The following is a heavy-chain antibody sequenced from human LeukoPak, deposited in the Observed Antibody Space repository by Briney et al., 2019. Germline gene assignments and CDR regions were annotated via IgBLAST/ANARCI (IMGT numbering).Heavy chain of an antibody. Sequence: AASVKVSCKASGYTFTSCYMHWVRQAPGQGLEWMGIINPSGGSTSYAQKFQGRVTMTRDTSTSTVYMELSSLRSEDTAVYYCARDGRGATHLTNPDGGGYWGQGTLVTVSS. J-gene: IGHJ4*02. CDR2: INPSGGST. CDR3: ARDGRGATHLTNPDGGGY. CDR1: GYTFTSCY. D-gene: IGHD1-26*01. V-gene: IGHV1-46*01.